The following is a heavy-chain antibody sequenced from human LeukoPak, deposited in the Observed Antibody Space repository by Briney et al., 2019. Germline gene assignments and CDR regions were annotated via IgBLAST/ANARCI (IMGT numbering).Heavy chain of an antibody. Sequence: SVKVSCKASGGTFGSYAISWVRQAPGQGLEWMGRIIPILGIANYAQKFQGRVTITADKSTSTAYIELSSLRSEDTAVYYCARDHSGSYYLGAFDIWGQGTMVTVSS. D-gene: IGHD1-26*01. CDR1: GGTFGSYA. CDR2: IIPILGIA. CDR3: ARDHSGSYYLGAFDI. J-gene: IGHJ3*02. V-gene: IGHV1-69*04.